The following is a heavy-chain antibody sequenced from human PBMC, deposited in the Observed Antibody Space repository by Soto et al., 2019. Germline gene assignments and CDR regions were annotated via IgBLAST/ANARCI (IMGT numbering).Heavy chain of an antibody. CDR2: ISAGGDST. J-gene: IGHJ4*02. CDR3: AKDWGSGWFRSYFDS. Sequence: EVQLLESGGGLVQPGGSLRLSCAASGFTFNTYGMRWVRQAPGKGLEWVSVISAGGDSTYYADSVKGRFTISRDNSKNTLYLQMNSLRAEDTAVYYCAKDWGSGWFRSYFDSWGQGTLVTVSS. V-gene: IGHV3-23*01. CDR1: GFTFNTYG. D-gene: IGHD6-19*01.